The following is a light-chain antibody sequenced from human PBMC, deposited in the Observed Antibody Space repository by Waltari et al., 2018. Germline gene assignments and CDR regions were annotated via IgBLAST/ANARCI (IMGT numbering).Light chain of an antibody. CDR3: SSYTSVNTR. CDR1: SSDVAVFNF. Sequence: QSALTQPASMSGSPGQSITISCTGTSSDVAVFNFVSWYQQYPGKAPQLIIYDVANRPSGVSHRFSGSRSGNTASLTISGLQAEDEADYYCSSYTSVNTRFGGGTKLTVL. CDR2: DVA. J-gene: IGLJ2*01. V-gene: IGLV2-14*03.